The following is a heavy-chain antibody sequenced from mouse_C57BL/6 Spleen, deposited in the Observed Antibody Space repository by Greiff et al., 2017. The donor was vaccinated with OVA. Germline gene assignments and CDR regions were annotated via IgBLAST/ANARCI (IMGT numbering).Heavy chain of an antibody. V-gene: IGHV8-5*01. D-gene: IGHD2-3*01. CDR3: AQMHYDGYYYYYFDY. J-gene: IGHJ2*01. Sequence: QVTLKESGPGILQPSQTLSLTCSFSGFSLSTSNMGIGWIRQPSGKGLEWLAHIWWNDDKYYNTSLKSRLTISKDTSNNQVFIKITSVDTADTATYDCAQMHYDGYYYYYFDYWGQGTTLTVSS. CDR1: GFSLSTSNMG. CDR2: IWWNDDK.